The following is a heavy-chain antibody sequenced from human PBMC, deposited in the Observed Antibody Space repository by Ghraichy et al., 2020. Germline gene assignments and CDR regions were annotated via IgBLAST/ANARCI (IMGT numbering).Heavy chain of an antibody. Sequence: GGSLRLSCAATGLTFRNSDKHRVRQATGYGLKWVSGISTAGDPHYPDSVTGRFTITRDNAKNSLSLQMNSLRAGDTAVFYGAREIYGPGHWYFDLWGRVTLVTVSS. V-gene: IGHV3-13*05. CDR2: ISTAGDP. J-gene: IGHJ2*01. CDR1: GLTFRNSD. CDR3: AREIYGPGHWYFDL. D-gene: IGHD3-10*01.